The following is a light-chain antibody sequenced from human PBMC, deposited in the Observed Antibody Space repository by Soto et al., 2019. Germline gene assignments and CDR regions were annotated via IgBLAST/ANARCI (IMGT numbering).Light chain of an antibody. V-gene: IGLV2-14*03. CDR3: SSYTSSSTRV. Sequence: QSALTQPASVSGSPGQSITISCTGTSSDVGAYDYVSWYQQHPDKAPKLMIYEVSNRPSGVSNRFSGSKSVNTATLTISGLQDDDEADYYCSSYTSSSTRVFGTGTKVTVL. CDR2: EVS. CDR1: SSDVGAYDY. J-gene: IGLJ1*01.